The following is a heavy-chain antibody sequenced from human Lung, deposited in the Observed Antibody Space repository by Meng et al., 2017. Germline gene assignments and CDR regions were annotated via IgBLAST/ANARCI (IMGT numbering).Heavy chain of an antibody. CDR3: ARALGLTTMMTY. V-gene: IGHV1-69*01. CDR1: GGTFRSSA. D-gene: IGHD3-22*01. CDR2: IIPLFDTT. J-gene: IGHJ4*02. Sequence: GQLVRCGAGGKKPGSPVKVSCKASGGTFRSSAFSWVRQAPGQGLEWMGGIIPLFDTTHYAQNFQGRVSITADESTRTAYMELSSLRSEDTAVYYCARALGLTTMMTYWGQGTLVTVSS.